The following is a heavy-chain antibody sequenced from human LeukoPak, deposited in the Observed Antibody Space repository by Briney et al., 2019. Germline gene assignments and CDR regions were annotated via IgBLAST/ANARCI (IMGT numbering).Heavy chain of an antibody. V-gene: IGHV4-59*08. Sequence: SETLSLTCTVSGGSISSYYWSWIRQPPGKGLGWIGYIYYSGSTNYNPSLKSRVTISVDTSKNQFSLKLSSVTAADTAVYYCARFGEGNWFDPWGQGTLVTVSS. D-gene: IGHD3-10*01. CDR2: IYYSGST. J-gene: IGHJ5*02. CDR3: ARFGEGNWFDP. CDR1: GGSISSYY.